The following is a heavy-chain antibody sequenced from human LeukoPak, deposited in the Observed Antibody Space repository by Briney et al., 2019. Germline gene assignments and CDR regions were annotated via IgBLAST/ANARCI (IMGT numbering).Heavy chain of an antibody. D-gene: IGHD3-3*01. CDR2: INHSGST. Sequence: SETLSLTCAVYGGSFSGYYWSWIRQPPGKGLEWIGEINHSGSTNYNPSLKSRVTISVDTSKNQFSLKLSSVTAADTAVYYCATLIKLRFLEWLSPWNWLDPWGQGTLVTVSS. CDR3: ATLIKLRFLEWLSPWNWLDP. CDR1: GGSFSGYY. J-gene: IGHJ5*02. V-gene: IGHV4-34*01.